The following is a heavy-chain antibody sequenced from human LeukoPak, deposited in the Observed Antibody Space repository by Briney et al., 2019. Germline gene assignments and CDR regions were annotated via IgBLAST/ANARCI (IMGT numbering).Heavy chain of an antibody. Sequence: ASVKVSCKVSGYTFTDYYMHWVQQAPGKGLEWMGLVDPEDGETIYAEKFQGRVTITADTSTDTAYMELSSLRSEDTAVYYCARIAAVGPEDYWGQGTLVTVSS. J-gene: IGHJ4*02. CDR1: GYTFTDYY. CDR3: ARIAAVGPEDY. V-gene: IGHV1-69-2*01. CDR2: VDPEDGET. D-gene: IGHD6-13*01.